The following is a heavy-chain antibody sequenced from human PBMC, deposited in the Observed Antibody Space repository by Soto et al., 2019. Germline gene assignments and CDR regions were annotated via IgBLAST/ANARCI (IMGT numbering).Heavy chain of an antibody. J-gene: IGHJ5*02. CDR1: GFSFSSYP. D-gene: IGHD3-22*01. V-gene: IGHV3-23*01. Sequence: GGSLRLSCAASGFSFSSYPMSWVRQAPGKGLEWVSGISGSGGSTYYADSVKGRFTISRDNSKNTLYVQMNSLRAEDTAVYYCAKADDYYDSSGYLLNWFDTWGQGTLVTVSS. CDR3: AKADDYYDSSGYLLNWFDT. CDR2: ISGSGGST.